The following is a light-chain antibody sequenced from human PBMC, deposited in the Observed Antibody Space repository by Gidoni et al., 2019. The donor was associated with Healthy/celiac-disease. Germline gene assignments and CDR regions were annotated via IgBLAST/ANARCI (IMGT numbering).Light chain of an antibody. CDR3: QQSYSTPFMYT. CDR1: QSISSY. Sequence: DIQMTQSPPSLSASVGDRVTITCRASQSISSYLNWYQQKPGKAPKLLIYAASSLQSGVPSRFSGSGSGTDFTLAISSLQPEDVATYYCQQSYSTPFMYTFGQGTKLEIK. J-gene: IGKJ2*01. CDR2: AAS. V-gene: IGKV1-39*01.